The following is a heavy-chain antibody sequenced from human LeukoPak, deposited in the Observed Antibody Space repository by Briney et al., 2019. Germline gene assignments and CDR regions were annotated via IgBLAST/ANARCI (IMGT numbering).Heavy chain of an antibody. Sequence: GGSLRLSCAASGFTFSSYWMSWVRQAPGKGLEWVANIKQDGSEKYYVDSVKGRFTISRDNAKNSLYLQMNSLRAEDTAVYYCARDGWVYYYGSGSYLFDYWGQGTLVTVPS. J-gene: IGHJ4*02. D-gene: IGHD3-10*01. CDR2: IKQDGSEK. CDR1: GFTFSSYW. CDR3: ARDGWVYYYGSGSYLFDY. V-gene: IGHV3-7*01.